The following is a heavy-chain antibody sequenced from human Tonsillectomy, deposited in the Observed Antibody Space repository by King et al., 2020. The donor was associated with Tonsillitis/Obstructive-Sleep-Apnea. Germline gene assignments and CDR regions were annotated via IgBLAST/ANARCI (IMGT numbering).Heavy chain of an antibody. CDR1: GYSFISYW. V-gene: IGHV5-51*01. J-gene: IGHJ1*01. D-gene: IGHD2-15*01. Sequence: QLVQSRAEVKKPGESLKISCKGSGYSFISYWIGWVRQKPGKGLEWMGIIYVGGSDTKYSPSFQGHVTISVDKSISTAYLQWGSLKASDTAIYYCARPSCSGCSCYDGYFQYWGQGTLVTVSS. CDR3: ARPSCSGCSCYDGYFQY. CDR2: IYVGGSDT.